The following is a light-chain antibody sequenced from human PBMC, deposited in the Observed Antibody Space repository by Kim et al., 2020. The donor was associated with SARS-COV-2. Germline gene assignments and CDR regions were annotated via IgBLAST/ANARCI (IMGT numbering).Light chain of an antibody. CDR2: GAS. Sequence: SPRESASLSCRASQSVSSSSFAWYQQKPGQAPRRLVFGASSRATGIPDRFSGSGSGTDFTLTISRLEPEDFAVYYCQQDGSSPPTFGQGTKVDIK. J-gene: IGKJ1*01. CDR3: QQDGSSPPT. CDR1: QSVSSSS. V-gene: IGKV3-20*01.